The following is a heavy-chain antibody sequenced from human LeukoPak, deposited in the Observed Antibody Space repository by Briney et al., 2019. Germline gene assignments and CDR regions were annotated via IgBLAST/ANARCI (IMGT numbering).Heavy chain of an antibody. V-gene: IGHV4-4*07. CDR2: IYTSGST. J-gene: IGHJ4*02. CDR1: GGSISSYY. D-gene: IGHD1-26*01. CDR3: ARNSRYRPFDY. Sequence: SETLSLTCTVSGGSISSYYWSWIRQPAGKGLEWIGRIYTSGSTNYNPSLKSRVTISVDTSKNQFSLKPSSVTAADTAVYYCARNSRYRPFDYWGQGTLVTVSS.